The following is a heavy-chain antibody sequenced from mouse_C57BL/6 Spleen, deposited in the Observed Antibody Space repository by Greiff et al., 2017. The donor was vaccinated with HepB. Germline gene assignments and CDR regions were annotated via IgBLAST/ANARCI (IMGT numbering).Heavy chain of an antibody. D-gene: IGHD1-1*01. CDR1: GYAFSSSW. J-gene: IGHJ2*01. V-gene: IGHV1-82*01. CDR3: ARSYYYGSSFYCDY. CDR2: IYPGDGDT. Sequence: VQLVESGPELVKPGASVKISCKASGYAFSSSWMNWVKQRPGKGLEWIGRIYPGDGDTNYNGKFKGKATLTADKSSSTAYMQLSSLTSEDSAVYVCARSYYYGSSFYCDYWGQGTTLTVSS.